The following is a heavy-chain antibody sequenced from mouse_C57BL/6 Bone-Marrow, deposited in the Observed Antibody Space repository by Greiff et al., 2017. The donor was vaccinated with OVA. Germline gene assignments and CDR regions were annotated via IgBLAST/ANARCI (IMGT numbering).Heavy chain of an antibody. J-gene: IGHJ3*01. Sequence: QVQLQQPGAELVKPGASVKLSCKASGYTFTSYWLHWVKQRPGQGLEWIGMIHPNSGSTNYNEKFKSKATLTVDKYSSTAYMQLSSLTSEDSAVYYCARRRGYYSNWGFAYWGQGTLVTVSA. D-gene: IGHD2-5*01. CDR2: IHPNSGST. V-gene: IGHV1-64*01. CDR1: GYTFTSYW. CDR3: ARRRGYYSNWGFAY.